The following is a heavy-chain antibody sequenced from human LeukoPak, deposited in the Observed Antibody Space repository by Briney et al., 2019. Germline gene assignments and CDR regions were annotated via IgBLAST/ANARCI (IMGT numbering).Heavy chain of an antibody. V-gene: IGHV3-9*01. D-gene: IGHD6-6*01. CDR3: AKESPYGARWNYFDY. CDR1: GFTFDDYA. Sequence: PGGSLRLSCAASGFTFDDYAMHWVRQAPGKGLEWVSGISWNSGSIGYADSVKGRFTISRDNAKNSQYLQMNSLRAEDTALYYCAKESPYGARWNYFDYWGQGTLVTVSS. CDR2: ISWNSGSI. J-gene: IGHJ4*02.